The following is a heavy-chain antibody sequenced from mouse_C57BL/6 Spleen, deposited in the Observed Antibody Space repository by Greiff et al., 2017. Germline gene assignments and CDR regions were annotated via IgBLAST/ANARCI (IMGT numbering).Heavy chain of an antibody. J-gene: IGHJ4*01. V-gene: IGHV1-76*01. CDR1: GYTFTDYY. Sequence: VQLQQSGAELVRPGASVKLSCKASGYTFTDYYINWVKQRPGQGLEWIARIYPGSGYTYYNEKFKGKATLTAEKSSSTAYMQLSSLTSEDSAVYVCARGDDYDGYYYAMDYWGKGTSVTVSS. CDR2: IYPGSGYT. CDR3: ARGDDYDGYYYAMDY. D-gene: IGHD2-4*01.